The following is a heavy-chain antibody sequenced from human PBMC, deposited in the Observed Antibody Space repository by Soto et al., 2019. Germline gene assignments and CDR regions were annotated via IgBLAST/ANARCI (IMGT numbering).Heavy chain of an antibody. J-gene: IGHJ4*02. CDR3: AKTSRQLWFGELFALDY. D-gene: IGHD3-10*01. CDR2: ISYDGSNK. Sequence: LRLSCAASGFTFSSYGMHWVRQAPGKGLEWVAVISYDGSNKYYADSVKGRFTISRDNSKNTLYLQMNSLRAEDTAVYYCAKTSRQLWFGELFALDYWGQGTLVTVSS. V-gene: IGHV3-30*18. CDR1: GFTFSSYG.